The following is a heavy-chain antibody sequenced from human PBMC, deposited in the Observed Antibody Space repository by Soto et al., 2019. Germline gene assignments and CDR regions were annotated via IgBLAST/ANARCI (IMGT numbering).Heavy chain of an antibody. D-gene: IGHD6-19*01. CDR2: ISSSSSTI. J-gene: IGHJ6*02. CDR3: ARDGYAYSSGWNTNYYYYGMDV. CDR1: GFTFSSYS. V-gene: IGHV3-48*02. Sequence: GGSLRLSCAASGFTFSSYSMNWVRQAPGKGLEWVSYISSSSSTIYYADSVKGRFTISRDNAKNSLYLQMNSLRDEDTAVYYCARDGYAYSSGWNTNYYYYGMDVWGQGTTVTVSS.